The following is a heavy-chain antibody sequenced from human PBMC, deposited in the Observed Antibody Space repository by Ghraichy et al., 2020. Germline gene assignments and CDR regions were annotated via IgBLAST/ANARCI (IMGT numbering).Heavy chain of an antibody. Sequence: SETLSLTCTVSGGSISSHYWSWIQQPPGKGLEWIGYIYYTGTTSYNPSLKSRVTISVDASKNQFSLKLNSVTAADTAVYYCARNLNSNSRSSNYWGQGTLVTVSS. CDR2: IYYTGTT. CDR3: ARNLNSNSRSSNY. V-gene: IGHV4-59*11. CDR1: GGSISSHY. D-gene: IGHD6-6*01. J-gene: IGHJ4*02.